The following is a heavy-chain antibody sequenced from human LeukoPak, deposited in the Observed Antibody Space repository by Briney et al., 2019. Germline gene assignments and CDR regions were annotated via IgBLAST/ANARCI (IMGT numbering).Heavy chain of an antibody. CDR3: ARRKSDILTGYYIDY. D-gene: IGHD3-9*01. CDR2: IYPGDSDT. J-gene: IGHJ4*02. CDR1: GYSFTSYW. V-gene: IGHV5-51*01. Sequence: GEPLKISCKGSGYSFTSYWIGWVRQMPGKGLEWMGIIYPGDSDTRYSPSFQGQVTISADKSTSTAYLQWSSLKASDTAMYYCARRKSDILTGYYIDYWGQGTLVTVSS.